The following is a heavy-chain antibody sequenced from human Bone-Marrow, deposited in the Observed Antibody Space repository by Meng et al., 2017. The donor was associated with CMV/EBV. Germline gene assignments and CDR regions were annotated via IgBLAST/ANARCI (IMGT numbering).Heavy chain of an antibody. Sequence: SVPVSCKASGYTFTGYYIHWVRQALGQGLEWMGWINPNSGDTNYAQNFQGRVTMTRDTFFSTSYMELSTLKSDDTAVYYCARGVGAAWFDPWGQGTLVTVSS. V-gene: IGHV1-2*02. D-gene: IGHD3-16*01. CDR3: ARGVGAAWFDP. CDR2: INPNSGDT. CDR1: GYTFTGYY. J-gene: IGHJ5*02.